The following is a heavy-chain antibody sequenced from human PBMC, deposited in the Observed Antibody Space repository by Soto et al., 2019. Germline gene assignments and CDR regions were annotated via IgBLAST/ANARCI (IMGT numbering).Heavy chain of an antibody. CDR3: ARLKYKVVTAIDV. V-gene: IGHV4-59*03. CDR1: VVSINNYY. J-gene: IGHJ3*01. D-gene: IGHD2-15*01. Sequence: SETLSLTCTFSVVSINNYYVDGIRHPPGKGLEWIGYVSYSGRTNYNPSLESRVNMLVDKSKNQFSLNLTSVTAADKAVYYCARLKYKVVTAIDVWGQGTMVTVSS. CDR2: VSYSGRT.